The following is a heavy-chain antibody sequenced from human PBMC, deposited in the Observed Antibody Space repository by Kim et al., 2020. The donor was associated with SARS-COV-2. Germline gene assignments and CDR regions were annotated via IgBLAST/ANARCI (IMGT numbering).Heavy chain of an antibody. D-gene: IGHD3-3*01. V-gene: IGHV3-30*18. J-gene: IGHJ6*01. CDR1: GFTFSSYG. CDR3: AKDWYYDFWSGYYPNYYG. Sequence: GGSLRLSCAASGFTFSSYGMHWVRQAPGKGLEWVAVISYDGSNQYYADTVKGRFTISRDNSKKTLYLQMNSLIAEDTAMYYCAKDWYYDFWSGYYPNYYG. CDR2: ISYDGSNQ.